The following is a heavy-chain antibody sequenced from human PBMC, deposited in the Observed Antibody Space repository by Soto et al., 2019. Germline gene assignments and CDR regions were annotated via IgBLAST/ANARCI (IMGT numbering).Heavy chain of an antibody. CDR1: GYTFTSHK. D-gene: IGHD2-21*01. J-gene: IGHJ5*02. Sequence: QVQLVQSGAEVKKPGASVKVSCKASGYTFTSHKINWVRQATGQGLEWRGWMDPDSGKTAYVQKFQGRVTMTRNTAIGTAYMELNSLRSEDTAMYYGAGQNVGYWGVINCCDPWGQGTLVNVSS. CDR2: MDPDSGKT. V-gene: IGHV1-8*01. CDR3: AGQNVGYWGVINCCDP.